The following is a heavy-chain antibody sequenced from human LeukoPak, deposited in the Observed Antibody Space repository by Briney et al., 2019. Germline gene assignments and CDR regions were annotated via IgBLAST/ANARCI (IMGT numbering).Heavy chain of an antibody. CDR3: AKEGGGYNYYYYYMDV. J-gene: IGHJ6*03. Sequence: PGGSLRLSCAASGLTLSSYGFHWVRQAPGKGLEWVAFIRYDGSNKCYADSVKGRFTISRDNSKNTLYLQMNSLRAEDTAVYYCAKEGGGYNYYYYYMDVWGKGTTVTVSS. D-gene: IGHD5-24*01. V-gene: IGHV3-30*02. CDR1: GLTLSSYG. CDR2: IRYDGSNK.